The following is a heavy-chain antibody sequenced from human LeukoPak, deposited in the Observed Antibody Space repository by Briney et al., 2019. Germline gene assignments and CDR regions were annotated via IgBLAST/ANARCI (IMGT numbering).Heavy chain of an antibody. CDR1: GGSLSGYY. Sequence: SETLSLICAVSGGSLSGYYWGWIRQPPGKGLEWIGEINHSGDTNYNPSLKSRVIISVDTSKNQFSLKVRSVTAADTAVYYCAREGDVYAVSYYFDYWGQGTLVTVSS. V-gene: IGHV4-34*01. J-gene: IGHJ4*02. D-gene: IGHD3-16*01. CDR3: AREGDVYAVSYYFDY. CDR2: INHSGDT.